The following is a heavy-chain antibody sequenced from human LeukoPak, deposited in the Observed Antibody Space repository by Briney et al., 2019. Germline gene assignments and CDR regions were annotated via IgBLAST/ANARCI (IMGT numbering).Heavy chain of an antibody. CDR2: ISDDSSFT. CDR1: GLRFRSYA. D-gene: IGHD2-15*01. J-gene: IGHJ4*02. CDR3: AKGRCSGVGCDSFHS. Sequence: GGSLRLSCVASGLRFRSYAMNWVRQAPGKGLECISTISDDSSFTYYADSVKGRSAISRDGSKNTLYLQMNNLKVEDTAVYYCAKGRCSGVGCDSFHSWGQGALVTVSS. V-gene: IGHV3-23*01.